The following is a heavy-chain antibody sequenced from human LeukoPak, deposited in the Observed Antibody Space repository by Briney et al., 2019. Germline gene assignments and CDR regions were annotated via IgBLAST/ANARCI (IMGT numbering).Heavy chain of an antibody. J-gene: IGHJ3*02. CDR2: IKGDGSST. CDR3: AKDIGAVAGYAFDI. CDR1: GFTFSNYW. V-gene: IGHV3-74*01. Sequence: GGSLRLSCATSGFTFSNYWMHWVRQVPGKGLVWVSRIKGDGSSTRNADSVEGRFTISRDNAKNTLYLQMNSLRAEDMALYYCAKDIGAVAGYAFDIWGQGTMVTVSS. D-gene: IGHD6-19*01.